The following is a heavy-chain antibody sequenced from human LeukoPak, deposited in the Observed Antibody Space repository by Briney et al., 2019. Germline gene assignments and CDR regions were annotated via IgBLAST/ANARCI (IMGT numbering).Heavy chain of an antibody. D-gene: IGHD2-2*01. Sequence: GSLRLSCAASGFLFSSYGMHWVRQSPGKGLDWVAAIWYDESKTYYADSVKGRFTISRDSSENTLYLQMTSLRAEDAAIYYCVKDLVPAASSRWFDFWGQGTLVTVSS. J-gene: IGHJ5*01. CDR2: IWYDESKT. V-gene: IGHV3-33*06. CDR3: VKDLVPAASSRWFDF. CDR1: GFLFSSYG.